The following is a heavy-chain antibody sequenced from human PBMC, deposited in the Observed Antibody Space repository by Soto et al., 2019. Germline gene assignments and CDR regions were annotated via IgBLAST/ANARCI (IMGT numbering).Heavy chain of an antibody. CDR3: ARGTKPGYFQH. J-gene: IGHJ1*01. CDR1: GGSISSGGYS. Sequence: ASETLSLTCAVSGGSISSGGYSWSWIRQPPGKGLEWIGYIYHSGSTYYNPSLKSRVTISVDRSKNQFSLKLSSVTAADTAVYYCARGTKPGYFQHWGQGTLVTVSS. V-gene: IGHV4-30-2*01. CDR2: IYHSGST. D-gene: IGHD7-27*01.